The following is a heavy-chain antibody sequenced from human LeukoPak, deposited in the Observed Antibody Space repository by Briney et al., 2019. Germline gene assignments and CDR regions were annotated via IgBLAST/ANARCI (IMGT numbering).Heavy chain of an antibody. CDR2: INPSGGGT. CDR1: GYTFTSYY. CDR3: ARESGSWSPWYYYYMDV. Sequence: ASVKVSCKASGYTFTSYYMHWVRQAPGQGLEWMGIINPSGGGTSYAQKFQGRVTMTRDMSTSTVYMELSSLRSEDTAVYYCARESGSWSPWYYYYMDVWGKGTTVTVSS. D-gene: IGHD6-13*01. V-gene: IGHV1-46*01. J-gene: IGHJ6*03.